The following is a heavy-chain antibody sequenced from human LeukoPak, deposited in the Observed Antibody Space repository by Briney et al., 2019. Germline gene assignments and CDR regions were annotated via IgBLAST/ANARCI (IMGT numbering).Heavy chain of an antibody. J-gene: IGHJ6*04. CDR2: IFTSGST. Sequence: PSETLSLTCTVSGGSISSGSYQWSWIRQAAGKGLEWIGRIFTSGSTNYNPSLKSRVTISVDTSKNQFSLRLTSVTAADTAVYYCASRITMVRGHHPGLLDVWGKGTTVTVSS. CDR1: GGSISSGSYQ. CDR3: ASRITMVRGHHPGLLDV. D-gene: IGHD3-10*01. V-gene: IGHV4-61*02.